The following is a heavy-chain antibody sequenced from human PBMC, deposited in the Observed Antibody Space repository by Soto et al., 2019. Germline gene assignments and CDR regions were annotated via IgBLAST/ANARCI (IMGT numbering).Heavy chain of an antibody. J-gene: IGHJ6*02. CDR1: GFTFSNYD. D-gene: IGHD4-4*01. Sequence: GGSLRLSCAASGFTFSNYDMSWVRQAPGKGLAWVSAISVSGSGTYYADSVKGRFTISRDNSKNTLYLQMNSLRAEDTAVYYYVRHAKVTRVAAGVGYYYGLDVWGQGTTVTVSS. V-gene: IGHV3-23*01. CDR2: ISVSGSGT. CDR3: VRHAKVTRVAAGVGYYYGLDV.